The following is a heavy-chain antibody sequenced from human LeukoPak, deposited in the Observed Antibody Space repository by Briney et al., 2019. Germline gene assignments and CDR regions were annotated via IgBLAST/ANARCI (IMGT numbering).Heavy chain of an antibody. Sequence: PGGSLRLSCAASGFIFNNHWMPWVRQAPGKGPEWVANIKEDGSEKFYVDSVKGRFTISRDNAKNSLYLQMTSLRAEDTAVYYCTRATVHYDSSGYFAELFAFDTGGQGTMVTVSS. J-gene: IGHJ3*02. D-gene: IGHD3-22*01. CDR2: IKEDGSEK. CDR1: GFIFNNHW. CDR3: TRATVHYDSSGYFAELFAFDT. V-gene: IGHV3-7*01.